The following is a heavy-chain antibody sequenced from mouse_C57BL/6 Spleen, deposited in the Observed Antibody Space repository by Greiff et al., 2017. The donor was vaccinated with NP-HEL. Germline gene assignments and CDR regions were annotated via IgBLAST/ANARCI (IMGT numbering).Heavy chain of an antibody. CDR1: GYTFTDYN. CDR2: INPNNGGT. J-gene: IGHJ1*03. CDR3: AREGTVVATKYFDV. Sequence: VQLQQSGPELVKPGASVKIPCKASGYTFTDYNMDWVKQSHGKSLEWIGDINPNNGGTIYNQKFKGKATLTVDKSSSTAYMELRSLTSEDTAVYYCAREGTVVATKYFDVWGTGTTVTVSS. V-gene: IGHV1-18*01. D-gene: IGHD1-1*01.